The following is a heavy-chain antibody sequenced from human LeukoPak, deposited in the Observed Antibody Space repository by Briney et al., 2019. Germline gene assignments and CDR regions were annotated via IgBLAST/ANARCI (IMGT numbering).Heavy chain of an antibody. CDR1: GFTFSSYS. Sequence: GESLRLSCAASGFTFSSYSMNWVRQAPGKGLEWDSYISSNSITIYYADSVKGRFTISRDSAKNSLYLQMNSLRDEDTAVYYCARGYSALDYWGQGTLVTVSS. CDR3: ARGYSALDY. D-gene: IGHD6-13*01. J-gene: IGHJ4*02. CDR2: ISSNSITI. V-gene: IGHV3-48*02.